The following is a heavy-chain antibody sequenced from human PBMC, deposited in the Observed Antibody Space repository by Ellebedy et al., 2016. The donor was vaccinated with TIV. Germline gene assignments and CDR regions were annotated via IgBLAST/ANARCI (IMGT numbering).Heavy chain of an antibody. V-gene: IGHV4-34*01. D-gene: IGHD5-24*01. CDR3: ARREMASSWWYFDL. Sequence: SETLSLTXAVYGGSFSDYYWSWIRQPPGKGLEWIGEINHSGSTNYHPSLKSRVTISVDTSKNQFSLKLSSVTAADTAMYYCARREMASSWWYFDLWGRGTLVTVSS. J-gene: IGHJ2*01. CDR1: GGSFSDYY. CDR2: INHSGST.